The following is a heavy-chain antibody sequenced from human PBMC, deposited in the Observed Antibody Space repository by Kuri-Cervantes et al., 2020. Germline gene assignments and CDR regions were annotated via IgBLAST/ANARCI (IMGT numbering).Heavy chain of an antibody. CDR3: VIVDPLRLSGPSVGAFDI. Sequence: ASVKVSCKASGYTFTGYYMHWVRQAPGQGLEWMGWINPNSGGTNYAQKFQGRVTMTRDTSISTAYMELSSLRSKDTAVYYCVIVDPLRLSGPSVGAFDIWGQGTTVTVSS. D-gene: IGHD1-26*01. J-gene: IGHJ3*02. CDR1: GYTFTGYY. CDR2: INPNSGGT. V-gene: IGHV1-2*02.